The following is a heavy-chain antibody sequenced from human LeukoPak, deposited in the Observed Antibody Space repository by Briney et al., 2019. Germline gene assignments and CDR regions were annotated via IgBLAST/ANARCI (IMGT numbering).Heavy chain of an antibody. J-gene: IGHJ4*02. Sequence: SETLSLTCAVYGGSFSDYWWTWIRQPPGKGLEWIGSIYYSGSTYYNPSLKSRVTISVDTSKNQFSLKLSSVTAADTAVYYCARLQLWFYALDYWGQGTLVTVSS. D-gene: IGHD5-18*01. CDR1: GGSFSDYW. V-gene: IGHV4-34*01. CDR2: IYYSGST. CDR3: ARLQLWFYALDY.